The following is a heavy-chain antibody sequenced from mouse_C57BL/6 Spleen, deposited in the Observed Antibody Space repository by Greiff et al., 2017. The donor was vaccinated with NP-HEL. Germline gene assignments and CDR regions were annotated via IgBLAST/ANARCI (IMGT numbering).Heavy chain of an antibody. J-gene: IGHJ4*01. V-gene: IGHV10-1*01. CDR2: IRSKSNNYAT. CDR3: VRDGNYDAMDY. D-gene: IGHD2-1*01. Sequence: EVKLVESGGGLVQPKGSLKLSCAASGFSFNTYAMNWVRQAPGKGVEWVARIRSKSNNYATYYADSVKDRFTISRDDSESMLYLQMNNLKTEDTAMYYCVRDGNYDAMDYWGQGTSVTVSS. CDR1: GFSFNTYA.